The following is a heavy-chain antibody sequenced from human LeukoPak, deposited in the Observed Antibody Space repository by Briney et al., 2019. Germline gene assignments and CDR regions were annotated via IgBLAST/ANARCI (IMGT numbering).Heavy chain of an antibody. CDR3: ARVSIAAAGPSRY. CDR2: MNPNSGNT. Sequence: DSVKVSCKASGYTFTSYDINWVRQATGQGLEWMGWMNPNSGNTGYAQKFQGRVTMTRNTSISTAYMELSSLRSEDTAVYYCARVSIAAAGPSRYWGQGTLVTVSS. D-gene: IGHD6-13*01. V-gene: IGHV1-8*01. CDR1: GYTFTSYD. J-gene: IGHJ4*02.